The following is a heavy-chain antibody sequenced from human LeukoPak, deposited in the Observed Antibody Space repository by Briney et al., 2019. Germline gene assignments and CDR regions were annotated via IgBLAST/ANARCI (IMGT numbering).Heavy chain of an antibody. Sequence: SETLSLTCTVSGGSISSYYWSWIRQPPGKGLEWIGYIYYSGSTNYNPSLKSRVTISVDTSKNQFSLKLSSVTAADTAVYYCARAGGADRYYFDYWGQGTQVTVSS. CDR3: ARAGGADRYYFDY. D-gene: IGHD3-16*01. V-gene: IGHV4-59*12. CDR2: IYYSGST. J-gene: IGHJ4*02. CDR1: GGSISSYY.